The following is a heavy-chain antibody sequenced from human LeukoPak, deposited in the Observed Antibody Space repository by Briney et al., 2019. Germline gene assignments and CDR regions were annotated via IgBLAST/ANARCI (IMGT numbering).Heavy chain of an antibody. CDR3: ARHEGLGYCSSTSCYTEYNWFDP. J-gene: IGHJ5*02. D-gene: IGHD2-2*02. Sequence: SQTLSLTXTVSGGSISSDSYYWSWIRQPAGKGLEWIGRIYTSGSTNYNPSLKSRVTISVDTSKNQFSLKLSSVTAADTAVYYCARHEGLGYCSSTSCYTEYNWFDPWGQGTLVTVSS. V-gene: IGHV4-61*02. CDR1: GGSISSDSYY. CDR2: IYTSGST.